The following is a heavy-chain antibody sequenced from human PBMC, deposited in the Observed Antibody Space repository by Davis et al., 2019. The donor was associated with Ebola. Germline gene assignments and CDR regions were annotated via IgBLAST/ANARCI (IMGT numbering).Heavy chain of an antibody. J-gene: IGHJ4*02. CDR2: IYYSGST. V-gene: IGHV4-61*01. CDR3: ARQLTIFGVVYEY. Sequence: PDTLSLPCTFFHLSVRIGTHYWSWTRPPPWKGLECIGYIYYSGSTNYHLSLKSRVTISVDTSKNQFSLKLSSVTAADTDVYYCARQLTIFGVVYEYWGQGTLVTVSS. CDR1: HLSVRIGTHY. D-gene: IGHD3-3*01.